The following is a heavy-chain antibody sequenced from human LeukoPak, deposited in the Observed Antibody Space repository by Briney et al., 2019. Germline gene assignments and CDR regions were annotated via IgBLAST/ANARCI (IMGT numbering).Heavy chain of an antibody. CDR1: GYSISSGYY. CDR2: IYHSGDT. V-gene: IGHV4-38-2*01. CDR3: ARHLYLEPGDY. Sequence: SETLSLTCAASGYSISSGYYWGWIRQPPGKGLEWIGSIYHSGDTYFSPSLKSRVTISVDTSKNQFSLRLSSVTAADTAVYYCARHLYLEPGDYWGQGTLVTVSS. J-gene: IGHJ4*02. D-gene: IGHD3-3*01.